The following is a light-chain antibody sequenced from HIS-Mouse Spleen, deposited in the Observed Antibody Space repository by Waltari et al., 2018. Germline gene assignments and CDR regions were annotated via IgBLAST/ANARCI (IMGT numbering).Light chain of an antibody. V-gene: IGKV3-11*01. CDR1: QSVSSY. Sequence: EIVFTQSPATLSLSPGERATLSCRASQSVSSYLAWYQQKPGQAHRRLIYDASNRDTGIPARFSGSGSGTDFTLTISSLEPEDFAVYYCQQRSNWPPLTFGGGTKVEIK. CDR2: DAS. CDR3: QQRSNWPPLT. J-gene: IGKJ4*01.